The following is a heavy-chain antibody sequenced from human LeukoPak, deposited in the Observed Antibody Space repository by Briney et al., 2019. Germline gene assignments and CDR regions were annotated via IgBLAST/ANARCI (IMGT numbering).Heavy chain of an antibody. Sequence: GGSLRLSCAASGFTFSDFYMSWIRQAPGKGLEWASYISSSGNTKYYADSVKGRFTMSRDNAKNSLYLQMDSLRVEDTAVYYCAKDTGDYFAFDIWGQGTMVTVSS. CDR1: GFTFSDFY. V-gene: IGHV3-11*01. CDR3: AKDTGDYFAFDI. J-gene: IGHJ3*02. D-gene: IGHD4-17*01. CDR2: ISSSGNTK.